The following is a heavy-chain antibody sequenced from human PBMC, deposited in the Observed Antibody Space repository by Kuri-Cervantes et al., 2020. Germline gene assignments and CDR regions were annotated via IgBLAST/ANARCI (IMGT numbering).Heavy chain of an antibody. D-gene: IGHD6-13*01. V-gene: IGHV4-30-4*01. J-gene: IGHJ3*02. Sequence: SETLSPTCTVSGGSISSGDYYWSWIRQPPGKGLEWIGYIYYSGSTYYNPSLKSRVTISVDTSKNQFSLKLSSVTAADTAVYYCARETPWRITAALKDAFDIWGQGTMVAVSS. CDR1: GGSISSGDYY. CDR2: IYYSGST. CDR3: ARETPWRITAALKDAFDI.